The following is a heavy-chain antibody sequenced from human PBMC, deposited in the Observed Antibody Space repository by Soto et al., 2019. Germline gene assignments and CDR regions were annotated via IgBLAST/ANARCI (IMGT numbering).Heavy chain of an antibody. CDR2: IYPGDSDT. CDR3: ARQKAPALRIYYYYGMDV. CDR1: GYSFTSYW. V-gene: IGHV5-51*01. D-gene: IGHD4-17*01. Sequence: ESLKISCKGSGYSFTSYWIGWVRQMPGKGLEWMGIIYPGDSDTRYSPSFQGQVTISADKSISTAYLQWSSLKASDTAMYYCARQKAPALRIYYYYGMDVWGQGTTATVSS. J-gene: IGHJ6*02.